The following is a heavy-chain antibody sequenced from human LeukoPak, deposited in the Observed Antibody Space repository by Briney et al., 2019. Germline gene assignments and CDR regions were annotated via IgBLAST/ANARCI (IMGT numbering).Heavy chain of an antibody. Sequence: SVKVSCKASGGTFSSYAISWVRQAPGQGLECMGGIIPIFGTANYAQKFQGRVTITTDESTSTAYMELSSLRSEDTAVYYCARGGGPGYCSSTSCYTQFDPWGQGTLVTVSS. V-gene: IGHV1-69*05. CDR1: GGTFSSYA. J-gene: IGHJ5*02. D-gene: IGHD2-2*02. CDR2: IIPIFGTA. CDR3: ARGGGPGYCSSTSCYTQFDP.